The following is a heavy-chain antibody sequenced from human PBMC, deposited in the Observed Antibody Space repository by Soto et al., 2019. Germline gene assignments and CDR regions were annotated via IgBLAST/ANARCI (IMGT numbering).Heavy chain of an antibody. CDR1: GGSISSSNW. D-gene: IGHD3-10*01. V-gene: IGHV4-4*02. CDR2: IYHSGST. CDR3: ARTGGAWEAMVRGVIHFDY. J-gene: IGHJ4*02. Sequence: SETLSLTCAVSGGSISSSNWWSWVRQPPGKGLEWIGEIYHSGSTNYNPSLKSRVTISVDKSKNQFSLKLSSVTAADTAVYYCARTGGAWEAMVRGVIHFDYWGQGTLVTVSS.